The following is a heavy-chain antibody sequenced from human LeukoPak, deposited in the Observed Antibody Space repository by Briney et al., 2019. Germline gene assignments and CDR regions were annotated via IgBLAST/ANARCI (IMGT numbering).Heavy chain of an antibody. CDR3: AASPDYYDSSGYSYYFDY. CDR1: GFPFTSSA. D-gene: IGHD3-22*01. Sequence: SVQGSFQASGFPFTSSAVQWVRPARGQRLEWIGWIVVGSGNTNYAQKFQERVTITRDMSTSTAYMELSSLRSEDTAVYYCAASPDYYDSSGYSYYFDYWGQGTLVTVSS. J-gene: IGHJ4*02. CDR2: IVVGSGNT. V-gene: IGHV1-58*01.